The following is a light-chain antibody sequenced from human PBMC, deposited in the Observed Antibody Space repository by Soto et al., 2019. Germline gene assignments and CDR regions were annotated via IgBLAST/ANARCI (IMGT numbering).Light chain of an antibody. CDR1: ESVGDY. J-gene: IGKJ5*01. CDR3: QNRLRWPIT. CDR2: AAT. V-gene: IGKV3-11*01. Sequence: DIVMTQSPDTLSVSPGERATLSCRASESVGDYLAWYQQKPGQAPRLLIYAATNRATGVPARFSGSGSGTDYTLTISRLEPEDVAVYYCQNRLRWPITYGQGTRLEIK.